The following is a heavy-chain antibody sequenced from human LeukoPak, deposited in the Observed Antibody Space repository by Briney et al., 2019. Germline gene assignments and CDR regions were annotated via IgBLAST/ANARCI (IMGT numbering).Heavy chain of an antibody. CDR1: GGSIGSSSYY. Sequence: SETLSLTCTVSGGSIGSSSYYWGWIRQPPGKGLEWIGSIYYSGSTYYNPSLKSRVTISVDTSKNQFSLKLSSVTAADTAVYYCARRAARPERYFDYWGQGTLVTVSS. CDR3: ARRAARPERYFDY. V-gene: IGHV4-39*01. CDR2: IYYSGST. D-gene: IGHD6-6*01. J-gene: IGHJ4*02.